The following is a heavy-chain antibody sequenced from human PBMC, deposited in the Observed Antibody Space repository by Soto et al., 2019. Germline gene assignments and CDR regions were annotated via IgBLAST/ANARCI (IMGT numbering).Heavy chain of an antibody. V-gene: IGHV3-33*01. CDR2: TWSGGRGE. J-gene: IGHJ4*02. CDR3: ARGDCKTSCYIGF. D-gene: IGHD2-2*02. Sequence: PGGSLRLSCAASGFAFSYHGIHWVRQAPGKGLEWVAVTWSGGRGEYYADSGRGRCTISRDNAKDSLYLQMNSLRVEDTAVYYCARGDCKTSCYIGFWGQGALVTVSS. CDR1: GFAFSYHG.